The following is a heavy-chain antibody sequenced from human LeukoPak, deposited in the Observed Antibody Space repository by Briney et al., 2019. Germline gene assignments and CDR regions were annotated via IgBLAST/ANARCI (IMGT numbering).Heavy chain of an antibody. Sequence: ASVKVSCKASGYTFTSYDINWVRQATGQGLEWMGWMNPNSGNTGYAQKFQSRVTITRNTSISTAYMELSSLRSEDTAVYYCARGPGDFWSGYYKVWGQGTLVTVSS. CDR1: GYTFTSYD. V-gene: IGHV1-8*03. D-gene: IGHD3-3*01. CDR2: MNPNSGNT. CDR3: ARGPGDFWSGYYKV. J-gene: IGHJ4*02.